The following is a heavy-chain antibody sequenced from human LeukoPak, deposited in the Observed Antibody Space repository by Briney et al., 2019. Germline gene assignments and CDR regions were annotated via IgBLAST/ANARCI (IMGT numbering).Heavy chain of an antibody. V-gene: IGHV3-33*01. J-gene: IGHJ4*02. Sequence: AGGSLRLSCAASGFTFSSYGMHWVRQAPGKGLEWVAVIWYDGSNKYYADSVKGRFTISRDNSKNTLYLQMNSLRAEDTAVYYCARGHYYDSSGPANYWGQGTLVTVSS. D-gene: IGHD3-22*01. CDR1: GFTFSSYG. CDR2: IWYDGSNK. CDR3: ARGHYYDSSGPANY.